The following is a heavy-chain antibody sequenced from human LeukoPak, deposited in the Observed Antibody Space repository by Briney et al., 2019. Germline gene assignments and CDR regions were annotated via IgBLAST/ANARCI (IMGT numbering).Heavy chain of an antibody. Sequence: GGSLRLSCAASGFTFDDYAMHWVRQAPGKGLEWVSGISWNSGSIGYADSVKGRFTISRDNAKNSLYLQMNSLRAEDTALYYCAKGVDYDILTGYSPIDYWGQGTLVTVSS. J-gene: IGHJ4*02. CDR3: AKGVDYDILTGYSPIDY. V-gene: IGHV3-9*01. CDR1: GFTFDDYA. CDR2: ISWNSGSI. D-gene: IGHD3-9*01.